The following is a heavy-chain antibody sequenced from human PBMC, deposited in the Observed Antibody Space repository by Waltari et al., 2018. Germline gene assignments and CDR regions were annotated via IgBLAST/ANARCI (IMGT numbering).Heavy chain of an antibody. J-gene: IGHJ5*02. Sequence: QVQLQESGPGLVKPSVTLSLTCPVSGCSISSYYWSWIRQPPGKGLGWIGYIYYSGSTNYNPSLKSRVTISVDTSKNQFSLKLSSVTAADTAVYYCARAASSSWYENWFDPWGQGTLVTVSS. V-gene: IGHV4-59*01. D-gene: IGHD6-13*01. CDR2: IYYSGST. CDR1: GCSISSYY. CDR3: ARAASSSWYENWFDP.